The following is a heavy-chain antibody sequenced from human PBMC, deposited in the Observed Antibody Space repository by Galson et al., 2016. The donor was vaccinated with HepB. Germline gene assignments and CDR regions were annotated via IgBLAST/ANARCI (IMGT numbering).Heavy chain of an antibody. V-gene: IGHV3-33*01. CDR3: AREGHYSAWFVIDY. CDR2: IWADGSNK. CDR1: GFAFSSHG. J-gene: IGHJ4*02. Sequence: SLRLSCAASGFAFSSHGLYWVRQAPGKGLEWVSVIWADGSNKYYADSVKGRFTISRDNSKNTLYLQMNSLRAEDTAVYYCAREGHYSAWFVIDYWGQGALGTVSS. D-gene: IGHD6-19*01.